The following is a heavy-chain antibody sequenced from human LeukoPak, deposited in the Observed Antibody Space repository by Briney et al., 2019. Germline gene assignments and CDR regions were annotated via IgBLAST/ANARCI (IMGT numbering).Heavy chain of an antibody. D-gene: IGHD3-10*01. CDR3: ARGLYGSGSYSTFGY. V-gene: IGHV3-48*03. CDR2: ISSSGSTI. Sequence: GGSLRLSCAASGFTFSSYEMNWVRQAPGKGLEWVSYISSSGSTIYYAGSVKGRFTISRDNAKNSLYLQMNGLRAEDTAVYYCARGLYGSGSYSTFGYWGQGTLVTVSS. CDR1: GFTFSSYE. J-gene: IGHJ4*02.